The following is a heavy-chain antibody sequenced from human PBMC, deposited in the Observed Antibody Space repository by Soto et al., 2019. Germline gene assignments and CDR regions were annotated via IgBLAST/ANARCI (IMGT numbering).Heavy chain of an antibody. CDR3: ARNGYYYDSSGYYPLDY. V-gene: IGHV3-48*03. J-gene: IGHJ4*02. CDR2: ISSSGSTI. D-gene: IGHD3-22*01. CDR1: GFTFSSYE. Sequence: GGSLRLSCAASGFTFSSYEMNWVRQAPGKGLEWVSYISSSGSTIYYADSVKGRFTISRDNAQNSLYLQMNSLRAEDTAVYYCARNGYYYDSSGYYPLDYWGQGTLVTVSS.